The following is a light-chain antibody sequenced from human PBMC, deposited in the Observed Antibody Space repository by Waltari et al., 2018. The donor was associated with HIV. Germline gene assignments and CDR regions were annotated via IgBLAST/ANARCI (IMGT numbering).Light chain of an antibody. J-gene: IGKJ1*01. CDR1: HSFNTW. CDR3: QHYVTFPWT. V-gene: IGKV1-5*03. CDR2: KAS. Sequence: DIQMTQSPSTLSASIGDRVTITCRASHSFNTWVAWYQQKPGKGPKLRIYKASTLENGVPSRFSGSESVKEVTLTISNLQPDDFATYYCQHYVTFPWTFGQGTKVEIK.